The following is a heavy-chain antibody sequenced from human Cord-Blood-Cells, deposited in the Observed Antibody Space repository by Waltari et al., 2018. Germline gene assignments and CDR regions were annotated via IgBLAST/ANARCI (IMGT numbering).Heavy chain of an antibody. CDR3: AREAGSSPKMGWFDP. J-gene: IGHJ5*02. D-gene: IGHD2-2*01. CDR2: IYHSGST. CDR1: GYSISSGYS. Sequence: QVQLQESGPGLVKPSETLSLTCTVSGYSISSGYSWGWIRQPPGKGLEWIGSIYHSGSTYYNPSLKSRVTISVDTSKNQFSLKLSSVTAADTAVYYCAREAGSSPKMGWFDPWGQGTLVTVSS. V-gene: IGHV4-38-2*02.